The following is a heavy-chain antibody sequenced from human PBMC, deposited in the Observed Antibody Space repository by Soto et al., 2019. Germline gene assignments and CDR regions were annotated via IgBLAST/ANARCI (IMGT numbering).Heavy chain of an antibody. J-gene: IGHJ4*02. CDR3: ARHHFPYRTSWYSDY. D-gene: IGHD6-13*01. V-gene: IGHV4-39*01. CDR2: VSYSGST. CDR1: GDSISSNIYY. Sequence: PSETLSLTCTVSGDSISSNIYYWGWIRQPPGKGLEWIGSVSYSGSTYYNPSLKSRVAISVDTSKKQFSLKLSSVTAADTAVYYCARHHFPYRTSWYSDYWGQGTLVTVSS.